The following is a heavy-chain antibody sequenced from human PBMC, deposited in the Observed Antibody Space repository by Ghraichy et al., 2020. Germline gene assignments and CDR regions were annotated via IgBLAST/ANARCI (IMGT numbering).Heavy chain of an antibody. CDR1: GGTFSTYP. CDR2: IVPVLSMP. J-gene: IGHJ6*03. CDR3: ARDAMHSSYYYMDV. V-gene: IGHV1-69*04. Sequence: VKVSCKASGGTFSTYPVSWVRQAPGQGLEWMGRIVPVLSMPTYARKFQDRVTITADTSTVYLELSSLRSDDTAVYYCARDAMHSSYYYMDVWGKGATVIVSS. D-gene: IGHD2-2*01.